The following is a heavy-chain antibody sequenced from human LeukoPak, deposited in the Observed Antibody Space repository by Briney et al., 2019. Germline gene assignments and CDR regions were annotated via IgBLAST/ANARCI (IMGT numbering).Heavy chain of an antibody. CDR2: INHSGST. V-gene: IGHV4-34*01. CDR3: ARARVWFGECLDY. Sequence: SETLSLTCAVYGGSFSGYYWSWLRQPPGKGLEWIGEINHSGSTNYNPSLKSRVTISVDTSKNQFSLKLSSVTAADTAVYYCARARVWFGECLDYSGQGTLVTVSS. J-gene: IGHJ4*02. D-gene: IGHD3-10*01. CDR1: GGSFSGYY.